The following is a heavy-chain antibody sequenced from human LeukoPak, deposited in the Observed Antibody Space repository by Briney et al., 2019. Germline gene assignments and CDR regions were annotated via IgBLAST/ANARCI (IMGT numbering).Heavy chain of an antibody. CDR3: ARSRSAGRRWFDP. Sequence: SETLSLTCTVSGGSVSSYYWSWIRQPPGKGLEWIGYIYYSGSTNYNPSLKSRVTISVDTSKNQFSLKLSSVTAADTAVYYCARSRSAGRRWFDPWGQGTLVTVSS. J-gene: IGHJ5*02. CDR2: IYYSGST. V-gene: IGHV4-59*02. CDR1: GGSVSSYY. D-gene: IGHD5/OR15-5a*01.